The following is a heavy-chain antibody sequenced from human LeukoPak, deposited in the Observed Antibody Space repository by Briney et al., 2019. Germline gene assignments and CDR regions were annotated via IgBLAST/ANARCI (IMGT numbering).Heavy chain of an antibody. D-gene: IGHD3-3*01. V-gene: IGHV3-48*03. J-gene: IGHJ6*02. CDR3: ARGGGGYYYGMDV. CDR2: ISASGGTI. CDR1: GFTFSSYE. Sequence: GGSLRLSCAASGFTFSSYEMNWVRQAPGKGLEWVSYISASGGTIKHADSVKGRFTISRDNAKNSLYLHLNSLRVEDTAFYYCARGGGGYYYGMDVWGQGTTVTVSS.